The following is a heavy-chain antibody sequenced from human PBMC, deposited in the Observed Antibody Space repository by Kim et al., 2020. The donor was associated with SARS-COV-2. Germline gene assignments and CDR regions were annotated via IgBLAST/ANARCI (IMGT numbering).Heavy chain of an antibody. Sequence: TSAKKFPGRVTITADESTITAYMELSSLRSGDTAVYYCAKDIVVLSGMDVWGQGTTVTVSS. J-gene: IGHJ6*02. V-gene: IGHV1-69*01. CDR3: AKDIVVLSGMDV. D-gene: IGHD2-15*01.